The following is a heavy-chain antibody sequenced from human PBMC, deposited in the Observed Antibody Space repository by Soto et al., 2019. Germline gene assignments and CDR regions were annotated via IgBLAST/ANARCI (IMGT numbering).Heavy chain of an antibody. J-gene: IGHJ6*02. CDR2: MNPNSGNT. V-gene: IGHV1-8*01. Sequence: ASVKVSCKASGYTFTSYDINWVRQATGQGLEWMGWMNPNSGNTGYAQKFQGRVTMTRNTSISTAYMELSSLRSEDTAVYYCARVEGLRDSSCWEVYYYGIDVWGPGTMGTVSS. D-gene: IGHD6-19*01. CDR3: ARVEGLRDSSCWEVYYYGIDV. CDR1: GYTFTSYD.